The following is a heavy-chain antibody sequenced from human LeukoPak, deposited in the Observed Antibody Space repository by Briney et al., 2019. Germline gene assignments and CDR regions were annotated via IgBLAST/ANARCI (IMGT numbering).Heavy chain of an antibody. CDR2: IRGIGPTT. V-gene: IGHV3-11*04. Sequence: PGGSLRLSCAASGFTFSDYYMRWIRQAPGKGLEWVSTIRGIGPTTYYADSLKGRFTIPRDNAKNSLFLQMSSLRADDTAIYYCARAGELRYMDVWGKGTAVTVSS. D-gene: IGHD3-16*01. J-gene: IGHJ6*03. CDR1: GFTFSDYY. CDR3: ARAGELRYMDV.